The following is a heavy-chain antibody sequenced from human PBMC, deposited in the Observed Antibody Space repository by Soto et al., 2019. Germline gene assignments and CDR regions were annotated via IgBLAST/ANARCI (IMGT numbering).Heavy chain of an antibody. CDR2: IYYSVST. CDR1: GGSVSSGSSY. V-gene: IGHV4-61*01. D-gene: IGHD2-15*01. CDR3: ARTARVESLNCSGGSCYSSIDY. Sequence: PSENLSLTCTVSGGSVSSGSSYWSWIRQPPGKGLEWIGYIYYSVSTNYNPSLKSRVTISVDTSKNQFSLKLSSVTAADTAVYYCARTARVESLNCSGGSCYSSIDYWGQGTRVTVSS. J-gene: IGHJ4*02.